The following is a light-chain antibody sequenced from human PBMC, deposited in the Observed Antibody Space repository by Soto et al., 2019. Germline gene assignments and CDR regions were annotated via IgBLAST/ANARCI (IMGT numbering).Light chain of an antibody. V-gene: IGLV2-14*01. CDR3: FSYTSSGTYV. Sequence: QSVLTQPASVFGSPGQSITISCTGTSSDVGGYKYVSWYQQHPGKAPKLMIYEVSNRPSGVSNRFSGSKSGNTASLTISGLQAEDETDYYCFSYTSSGTYVFGTGTKVTVL. J-gene: IGLJ1*01. CDR2: EVS. CDR1: SSDVGGYKY.